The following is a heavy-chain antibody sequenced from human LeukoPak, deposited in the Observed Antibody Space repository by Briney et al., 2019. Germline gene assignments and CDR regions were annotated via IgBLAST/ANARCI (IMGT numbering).Heavy chain of an antibody. J-gene: IGHJ6*03. CDR3: ARVLRYCSGGNCYSGGLGYMDV. CDR1: GFTFSDYN. V-gene: IGHV3-11*01. CDR2: ISRSGSTK. Sequence: GGSLRLSCAAPGFTFSDYNMRWIRQAPGKGLEWVSSISRSGSTKYYADSVKGRFTISRDSAKNSLFLQMNSLRAEDTAVYYCARVLRYCSGGNCYSGGLGYMDVWGKGTTVTISS. D-gene: IGHD2-15*01.